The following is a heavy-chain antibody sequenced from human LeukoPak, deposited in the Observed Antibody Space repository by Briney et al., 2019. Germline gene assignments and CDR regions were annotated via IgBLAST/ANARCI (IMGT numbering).Heavy chain of an antibody. V-gene: IGHV3-48*01. CDR3: ARGYRWGFGELFDYFDY. CDR2: ISSSSSTI. Sequence: GGSLRLSCAASRFTFSTYSMNWVRQAPGKGLEWVSYISSSSSTIYYADSVKGRFTISRDNAKNSLYLQMNSLRAEDTAVYYCARGYRWGFGELFDYFDYWGQGTLVTVSS. J-gene: IGHJ4*02. D-gene: IGHD3-10*01. CDR1: RFTFSTYS.